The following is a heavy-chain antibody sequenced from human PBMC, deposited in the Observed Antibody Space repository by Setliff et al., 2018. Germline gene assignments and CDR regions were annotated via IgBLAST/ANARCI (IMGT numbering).Heavy chain of an antibody. CDR2: VSSRGNT. V-gene: IGHV4-61*09. CDR1: GDFISSGSYY. J-gene: IGHJ4*02. D-gene: IGHD1-26*01. Sequence: SETLSLTCSLSGDFISSGSYYWSWIRQTAGNGLEWIGHVSSRGNTNYNPSLKSRVTISPDTSKNHFSLKVNSVTAADTALYYCARSPSSGAYWNPRPFYSDYWGQGTLVTVSS. CDR3: ARSPSSGAYWNPRPFYSDY.